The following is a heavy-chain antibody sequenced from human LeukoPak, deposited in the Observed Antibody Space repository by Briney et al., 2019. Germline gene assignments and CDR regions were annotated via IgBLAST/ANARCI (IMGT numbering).Heavy chain of an antibody. CDR3: ARIRGSRYYFDY. V-gene: IGHV2-70*11. Sequence: ESGPTLVNPTQTLTLTCTFSGFSLSTSGMCVSWIRQPPGKALEWLARIDWDGDKYYNTFLKTRLTISKDTSKNQVVLTMTNMDPVDTATYYCARIRGSRYYFDYWGQGTLVTVSS. CDR1: GFSLSTSGMC. J-gene: IGHJ4*02. CDR2: IDWDGDK. D-gene: IGHD6-13*01.